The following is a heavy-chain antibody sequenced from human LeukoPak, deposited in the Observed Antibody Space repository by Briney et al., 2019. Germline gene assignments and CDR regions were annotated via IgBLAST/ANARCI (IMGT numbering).Heavy chain of an antibody. CDR2: IYSGGST. CDR1: GFTVSGDY. Sequence: GGSLRLSCAASGFTVSGDYMSWVRQAPGKGLEWVSVIYSGGSTYYADSVKGRFTISRDTSKNTPYLQMNSLRAEDTAVYYCARHDWFDPWGQGTLVTVSS. V-gene: IGHV3-53*01. D-gene: IGHD3-3*01. J-gene: IGHJ5*02. CDR3: ARHDWFDP.